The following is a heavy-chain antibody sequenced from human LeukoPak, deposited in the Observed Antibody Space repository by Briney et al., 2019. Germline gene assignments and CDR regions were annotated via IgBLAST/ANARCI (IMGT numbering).Heavy chain of an antibody. CDR2: ISGYNGNT. J-gene: IGHJ4*02. Sequence: ASVKVSCKASGYTFSNYGITWVRQAPGQGLEWMGWISGYNGNTNYAQKFQGRVTMTTETSMSTAYMELRSLRSDDTAVYYCARTCSGSSCYVIYWGQGTLLTVSS. CDR3: ARTCSGSSCYVIY. V-gene: IGHV1-18*01. CDR1: GYTFSNYG. D-gene: IGHD2-2*01.